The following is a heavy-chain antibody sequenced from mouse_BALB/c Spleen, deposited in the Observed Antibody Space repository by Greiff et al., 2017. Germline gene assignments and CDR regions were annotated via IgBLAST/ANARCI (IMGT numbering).Heavy chain of an antibody. CDR3: ARRGYYGHYYAMDY. D-gene: IGHD1-1*01. CDR2: ILPGSGST. CDR1: GYTFSSYW. J-gene: IGHJ4*01. Sequence: QVQLQQSGAELMKPGASVKISCKATGYTFSSYWIEWVKQRPGHGLEWIGEILPGSGSTNYNEKFKGKATFTADTSSNTAYMQLSSLTSEDSAVYYCARRGYYGHYYAMDYWGQGTSVTVSS. V-gene: IGHV1-9*01.